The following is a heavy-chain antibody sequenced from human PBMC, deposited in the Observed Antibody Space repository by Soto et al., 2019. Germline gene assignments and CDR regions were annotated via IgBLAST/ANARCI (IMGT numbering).Heavy chain of an antibody. J-gene: IGHJ4*02. CDR3: AKRTQDTRFFDY. CDR1: GFTFSSYA. V-gene: IGHV3-23*01. D-gene: IGHD2-15*01. Sequence: EVQLLESGGDLVQPGGSLRLSCAASGFTFSSYAMSWVRQAPGKGLEWVSTIGGGGDTYYADSVKGRFTISRDNSKNTLYLQMDSLRTEDTAVYYCAKRTQDTRFFDYWRQGTLATVSS. CDR2: IGGGGDT.